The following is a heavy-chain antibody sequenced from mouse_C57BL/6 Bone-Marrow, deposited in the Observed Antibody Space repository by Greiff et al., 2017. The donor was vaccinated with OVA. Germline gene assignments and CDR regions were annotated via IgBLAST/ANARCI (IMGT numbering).Heavy chain of an antibody. D-gene: IGHD2-4*01. CDR1: GYTFTSYW. V-gene: IGHV1-74*01. CDR2: IHPSDSDT. CDR3: ATPYDSLYAMDY. J-gene: IGHJ4*01. Sequence: QVQLQQPGAELVKPGASVKVSCKASGYTFTSYWMHWVKQRPGQGLEWIGRIHPSDSDTNYNQKFKGKATLTVDRSSSTANMQLSSLTSEDSAVYYCATPYDSLYAMDYWGQGTSVTVSS.